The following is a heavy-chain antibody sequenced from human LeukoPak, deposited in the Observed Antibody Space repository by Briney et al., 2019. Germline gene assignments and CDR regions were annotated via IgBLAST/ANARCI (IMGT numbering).Heavy chain of an antibody. Sequence: SGGSLRLSCAASGFTFSDYYMDWVRQAPGKGLEWVGRTRDKANSYTTQYAASVKGRFTVSRGYSENSLYLQMSSLKTEDTAVYYCARASDYDQRSFDYWGLGTLVTVSS. CDR2: TRDKANSYTT. J-gene: IGHJ4*02. CDR1: GFTFSDYY. D-gene: IGHD3-22*01. CDR3: ARASDYDQRSFDY. V-gene: IGHV3-72*01.